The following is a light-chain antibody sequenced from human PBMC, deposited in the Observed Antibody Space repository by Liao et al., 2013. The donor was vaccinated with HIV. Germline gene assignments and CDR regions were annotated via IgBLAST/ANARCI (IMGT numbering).Light chain of an antibody. V-gene: IGLV3-25*03. CDR3: QSADSSGTYPVV. J-gene: IGLJ2*01. CDR1: ALPKQY. CDR2: KDS. Sequence: SYELTQPPSVSVSPGQTASITCSGDALPKQYAYWYQQKPGQAPVLVIYKDSERPSGIPERFSGSSSGTTVTLTISGVQAEDEADYYCQSADSSGTYPVVFGGGTKLTV.